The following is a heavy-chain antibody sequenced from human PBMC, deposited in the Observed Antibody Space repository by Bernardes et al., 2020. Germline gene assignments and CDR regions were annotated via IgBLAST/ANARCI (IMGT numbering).Heavy chain of an antibody. V-gene: IGHV3-21*06. CDR2: ISSSSSYI. CDR3: ARDRVTYYDFWSCSPTKDVADV. Sequence: GGSLRLSCVASGFTFSSYSMNWVRQAPGKGLEWVSSISSSSSYIYYADSGKGRFTISRDNAKNSLYLQMNSLRAEDTAVYYCARDRVTYYDFWSCSPTKDVADVWGQGTTVTVSS. D-gene: IGHD3-3*01. CDR1: GFTFSSYS. J-gene: IGHJ6*02.